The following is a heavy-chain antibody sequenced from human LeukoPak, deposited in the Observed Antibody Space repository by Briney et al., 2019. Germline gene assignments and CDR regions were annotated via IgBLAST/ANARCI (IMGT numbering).Heavy chain of an antibody. CDR3: AKNRFLEWLRPPLDY. CDR2: ISGSGGST. J-gene: IGHJ4*02. CDR1: GFTFSSYA. Sequence: GGSLRLSCAASGFTFSSYAMSWVRQAPGKGLEWVSAISGSGGSTYYADSVKGRFTISRDNSKNTLYLQMNSLRAEDTAVYYCAKNRFLEWLRPPLDYWGQGTLVTVSS. D-gene: IGHD3-3*01. V-gene: IGHV3-23*01.